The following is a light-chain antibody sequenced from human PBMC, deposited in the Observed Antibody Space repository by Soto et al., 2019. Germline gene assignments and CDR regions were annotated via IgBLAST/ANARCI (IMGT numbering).Light chain of an antibody. V-gene: IGKV2-28*01. CDR2: LGS. CDR3: MQALQTPWT. CDR1: QSLLHSNGYNY. Sequence: DIVMTQSPLSLPVTPGEPASISCRSSQSLLHSNGYNYLDWYLQKPGQSPQLLIYLGSNRASGVSDRLSGSGSGTDFTLKISRVEAEDVGVYYCMQALQTPWTFGQGTMVEIK. J-gene: IGKJ1*01.